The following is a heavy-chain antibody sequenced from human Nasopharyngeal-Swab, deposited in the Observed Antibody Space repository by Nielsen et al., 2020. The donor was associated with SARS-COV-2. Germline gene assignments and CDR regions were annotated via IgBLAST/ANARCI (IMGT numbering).Heavy chain of an antibody. Sequence: ASVKVSCKASGYTFTSYGISWVRQAPGQGLEWMGWISAYNGNTNYAPKLQGRVTMTTDTSTSTAYMELRSLRSDDTAVYYCARIDTAMVTTSYYYYGMDVWGQGTTVTVSS. V-gene: IGHV1-18*01. J-gene: IGHJ6*02. CDR2: ISAYNGNT. CDR3: ARIDTAMVTTSYYYYGMDV. CDR1: GYTFTSYG. D-gene: IGHD5-18*01.